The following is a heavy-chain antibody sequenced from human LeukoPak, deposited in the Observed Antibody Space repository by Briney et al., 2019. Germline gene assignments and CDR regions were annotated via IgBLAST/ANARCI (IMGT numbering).Heavy chain of an antibody. D-gene: IGHD4-4*01. CDR3: ARGRATVTTHYYYYYGMDV. Sequence: SETLSLTCAVYGGSFSGYYWSWIRQPPGKGLEWIGEINHSGSTNYNPSLKSRVTISVDTSKNQFSLKLSSVTAADTAVYYCARGRATVTTHYYYYYGMDVWGQGTTVTVSS. J-gene: IGHJ6*02. CDR2: INHSGST. CDR1: GGSFSGYY. V-gene: IGHV4-34*01.